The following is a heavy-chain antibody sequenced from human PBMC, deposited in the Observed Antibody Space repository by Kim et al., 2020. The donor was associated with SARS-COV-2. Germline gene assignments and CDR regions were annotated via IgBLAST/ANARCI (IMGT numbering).Heavy chain of an antibody. CDR3: ARVDAVATSYWYFDL. J-gene: IGHJ2*01. Sequence: SETLSLTCTVSGGSISSGGYYWSWIRQHPGKGLEWIGYIYYSGSTYYNPSLKSRVTISVDTSKNQFSLKLSSVTAADAAVYYCARVDAVATSYWYFDLWGRGTLVTVSS. CDR1: GGSISSGGYY. V-gene: IGHV4-31*03. D-gene: IGHD5-12*01. CDR2: IYYSGST.